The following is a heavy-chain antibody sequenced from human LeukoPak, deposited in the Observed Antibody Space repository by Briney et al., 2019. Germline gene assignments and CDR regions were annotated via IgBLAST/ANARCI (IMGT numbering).Heavy chain of an antibody. J-gene: IGHJ6*04. Sequence: GGSLRLSCAASGFTVSSNYMSWVRQAPGKGLEWVGRIKSKTDGGTTDYAAPVKGRFTISRDDSKNTLYLQMNSLKTEDTAVYYCTTDPDYYGSGSYLYYYGMDVWGKGTTVTVSS. D-gene: IGHD3-10*01. CDR2: IKSKTDGGTT. CDR3: TTDPDYYGSGSYLYYYGMDV. CDR1: GFTVSSNY. V-gene: IGHV3-15*01.